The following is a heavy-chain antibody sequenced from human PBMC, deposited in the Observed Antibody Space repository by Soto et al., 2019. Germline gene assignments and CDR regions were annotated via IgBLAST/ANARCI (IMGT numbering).Heavy chain of an antibody. V-gene: IGHV3-66*01. CDR2: IYSGGST. CDR1: GFTVSSNY. CDR3: AREYYYDSSGPYFFDY. D-gene: IGHD3-22*01. Sequence: GGSLRLSCAASGFTVSSNYMSWVRQAPGKGLEWVSVIYSGGSTYYADSVKGRFTISRHNSKNTLYLQMNSLSAEDTAGYYCAREYYYDSSGPYFFDYWGQGTLVTVSS. J-gene: IGHJ4*02.